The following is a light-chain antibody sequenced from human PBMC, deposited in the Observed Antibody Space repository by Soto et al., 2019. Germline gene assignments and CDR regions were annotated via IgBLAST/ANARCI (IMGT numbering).Light chain of an antibody. CDR1: SIGVGGYNY. V-gene: IGLV2-14*01. Sequence: QSALTQPASVSGSPGQSITISCTGTSIGVGGYNYVSWYQQHPGKAPKLMIYEVSNRPSGVSNRFSGSKSGNTASLTISGLQAEDEADYYCSSYTSGSTWVFGGGTKLTVL. J-gene: IGLJ3*02. CDR3: SSYTSGSTWV. CDR2: EVS.